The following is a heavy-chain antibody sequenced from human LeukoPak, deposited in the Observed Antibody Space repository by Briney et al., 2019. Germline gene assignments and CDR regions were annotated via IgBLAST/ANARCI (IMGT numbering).Heavy chain of an antibody. D-gene: IGHD2-2*01. Sequence: GGSLRLSCAPSGFTFTSYSMNWVRQDPGKGLKWDSSISSSSSYIYYTDSGKDRFSISRDNAKNSLYLQMNSLRAEDTAVYYCARDCCTTICYDFPDFDYWGQGTLVTVS. CDR3: ARDCCTTICYDFPDFDY. V-gene: IGHV3-21*01. CDR1: GFTFTSYS. CDR2: ISSSSSYI. J-gene: IGHJ4*02.